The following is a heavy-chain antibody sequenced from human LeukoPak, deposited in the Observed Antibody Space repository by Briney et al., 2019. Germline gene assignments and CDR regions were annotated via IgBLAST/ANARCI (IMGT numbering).Heavy chain of an antibody. D-gene: IGHD3-16*02. CDR1: GFTFSNAW. CDR3: TTDPGMTTFGGVIVFDY. V-gene: IGHV3-15*01. CDR2: IKSKTDGGTT. J-gene: IGHJ4*02. Sequence: GGSLRLSCAASGFTFSNAWMSWVRQAPGKGLEWVGRIKSKTDGGTTDYAAPVKGRFTISRDDSKNTLYLQMNSLKTEDTAVYYCTTDPGMTTFGGVIVFDYWGQGTLVTVSS.